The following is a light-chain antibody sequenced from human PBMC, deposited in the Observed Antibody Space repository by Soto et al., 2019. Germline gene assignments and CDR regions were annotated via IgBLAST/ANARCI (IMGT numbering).Light chain of an antibody. J-gene: IGKJ5*01. Sequence: IVMTQSPATLSVSPGEGATLSCRASQSVGNNLARYQQKPGQAPRGVVYGSSTRATGIPARFSGSGSGTEFTLTISGLKSEDFEVYYWQIYDSWPFFGQGTRLEIK. V-gene: IGKV3-15*01. CDR2: GSS. CDR3: QIYDSWPF. CDR1: QSVGNN.